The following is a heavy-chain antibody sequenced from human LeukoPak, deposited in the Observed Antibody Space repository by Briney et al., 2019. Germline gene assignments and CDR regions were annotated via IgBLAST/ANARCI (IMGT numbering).Heavy chain of an antibody. Sequence: GGSLRLSCAASGFTFSSYAMSWVRQAQGKGLEWVSAISVSADSTYYADSVKGRFTISRDNSRNTLYLQMNSLRADDTAVYYCAKDREYTGSYYLYFDYWGQGTLVTVSS. J-gene: IGHJ4*02. CDR3: AKDREYTGSYYLYFDY. CDR1: GFTFSSYA. D-gene: IGHD1-26*01. V-gene: IGHV3-23*01. CDR2: ISVSADST.